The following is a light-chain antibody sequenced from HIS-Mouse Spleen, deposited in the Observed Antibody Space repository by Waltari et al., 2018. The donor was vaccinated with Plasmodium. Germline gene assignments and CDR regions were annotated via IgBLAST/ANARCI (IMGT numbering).Light chain of an antibody. CDR1: SSDVGSYNL. J-gene: IGLJ2*01. Sequence: GQSITISCTGTSSDVGSYNLVSWYQQHPGKAPKLMIYEGSKRPSGVSNRFSGSKSGNTASRTISGLQAEDEADYYCCSYAGSSTFVVFGGGTKLTVL. CDR2: EGS. CDR3: CSYAGSSTFVV. V-gene: IGLV2-23*03.